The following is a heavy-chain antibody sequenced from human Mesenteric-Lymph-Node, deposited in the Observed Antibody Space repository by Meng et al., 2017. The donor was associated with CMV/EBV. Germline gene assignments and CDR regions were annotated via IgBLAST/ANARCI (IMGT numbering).Heavy chain of an antibody. Sequence: SCAASGFTVSNNYMTWVRQAPGKGLEWVASLSHDGDNEYYADSVKGRFTISRDNSKNTLYLQMHSLRPEDTAVYYCARYDDYLLFDYWGQGTLVTVSS. J-gene: IGHJ4*02. CDR1: GFTVSNNY. V-gene: IGHV3-30*03. D-gene: IGHD3-16*01. CDR3: ARYDDYLLFDY. CDR2: LSHDGDNE.